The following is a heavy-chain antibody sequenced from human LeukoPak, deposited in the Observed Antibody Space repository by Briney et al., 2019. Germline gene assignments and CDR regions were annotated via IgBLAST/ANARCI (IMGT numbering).Heavy chain of an antibody. J-gene: IGHJ5*02. Sequence: SETLSLTCTVSGGSIGSYYWSWIRQPAGKGLEWVGRIYTSGSTNYNPSLKSRVTMSVDTSKNQFSLKLSSVTAADTAVYYSARVVPDVLLWFGEPTSRFWFDPWGQGTLVTVSS. D-gene: IGHD3-10*01. CDR2: IYTSGST. V-gene: IGHV4-4*07. CDR3: ARVVPDVLLWFGEPTSRFWFDP. CDR1: GGSIGSYY.